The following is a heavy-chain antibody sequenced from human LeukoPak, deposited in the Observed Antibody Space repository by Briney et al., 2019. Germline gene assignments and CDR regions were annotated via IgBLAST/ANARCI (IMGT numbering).Heavy chain of an antibody. CDR2: MNPNSGNT. Sequence: GASVKVSXKASGYTFTSYDINWVRQATGQGLEWMGWMNPNSGNTGYAQKFQGRVTMTRNTSIITAYMELSSLRSEDTAVYYCARPVSVGATDYWGQGTLVTVSS. D-gene: IGHD1-26*01. V-gene: IGHV1-8*01. CDR1: GYTFTSYD. J-gene: IGHJ4*02. CDR3: ARPVSVGATDY.